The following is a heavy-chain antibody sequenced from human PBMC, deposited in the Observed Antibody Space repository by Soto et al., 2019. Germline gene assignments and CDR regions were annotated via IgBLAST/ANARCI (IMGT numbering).Heavy chain of an antibody. CDR2: IYYSGST. Sequence: KPSETLSLTCTVSGGSISSSSYYWGWIRQPPGKGLEWIGSIYYSGSTYYNPSLKSRVTISVDTSKNQFSLKLSSVTAADTAVYYCARRFPYGMDVWGQGTTVTVSS. CDR3: ARRFPYGMDV. J-gene: IGHJ6*02. V-gene: IGHV4-39*01. CDR1: GGSISSSSYY.